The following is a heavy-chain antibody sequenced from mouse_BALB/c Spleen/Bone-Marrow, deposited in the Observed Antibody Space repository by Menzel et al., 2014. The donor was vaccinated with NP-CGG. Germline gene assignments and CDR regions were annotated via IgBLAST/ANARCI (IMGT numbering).Heavy chain of an antibody. Sequence: DVKLVESGGGLVQPGGSRKLSCAASGSTFSSFGMHWVRQAPEKGLEWVAYINSGSSTIYYADTVKGRFTISRDNPKNPLFLQMTSLRSEGTAMYYWARRYYGSSFSFFYYWGQCTTLTVSS. D-gene: IGHD1-1*01. CDR2: INSGSSTI. CDR1: GSTFSSFG. J-gene: IGHJ2*01. V-gene: IGHV5-17*02. CDR3: ARRYYGSSFSFFYY.